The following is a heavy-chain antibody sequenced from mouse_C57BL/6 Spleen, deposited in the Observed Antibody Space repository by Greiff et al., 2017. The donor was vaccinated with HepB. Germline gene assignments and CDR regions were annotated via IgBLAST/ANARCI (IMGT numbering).Heavy chain of an antibody. J-gene: IGHJ2*01. D-gene: IGHD2-14*01. Sequence: VQLQQPGAELVKPGASVKLSCKASGYTFTSYWMHWVKQRPGQGLEWIGRIHPSDSDTNYHQKFKGTATLTVDKSSSTAYIQLSSLTSEDSAVYYLSICDKYDGGNNFDYWGQGTTLTVSS. CDR3: SICDKYDGGNNFDY. CDR2: IHPSDSDT. V-gene: IGHV1-74*01. CDR1: GYTFTSYW.